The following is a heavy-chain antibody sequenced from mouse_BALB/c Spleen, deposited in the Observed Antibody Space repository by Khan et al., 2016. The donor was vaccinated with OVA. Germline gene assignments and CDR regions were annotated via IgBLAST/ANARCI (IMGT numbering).Heavy chain of an antibody. Sequence: EVQLQESGPGLVKPSQSLSLTCTVTGYSITSDYAWNWIRQFSGNKLEWMAYISYSGSTSYHPSLKSRISITRDTSKNQFFLQLTSLTTEDTATYYCARRYYYGHWYFDVWGAGTTVTGTS. CDR3: ARRYYYGHWYFDV. D-gene: IGHD1-1*01. J-gene: IGHJ1*01. V-gene: IGHV3-2*02. CDR1: GYSITSDYA. CDR2: ISYSGST.